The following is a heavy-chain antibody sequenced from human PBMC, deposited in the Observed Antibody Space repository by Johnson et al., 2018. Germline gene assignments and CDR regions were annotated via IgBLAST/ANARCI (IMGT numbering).Heavy chain of an antibody. J-gene: IGHJ1*01. CDR2: IKTDGSET. D-gene: IGHD4-17*01. CDR1: GFTFSDYW. V-gene: IGHV3-7*01. CDR3: ARTYSGDFSFYAY. Sequence: VQLVQSGGGLVQRGGSLRLSCTASGFTFSDYWMTWVRQAPGKGLEWVANIKTDGSETYYVDSVRGRFTISRDNAKNSLYLQMNSLRTEDTAVYYCARTYSGDFSFYAYWGQGALVIVSS.